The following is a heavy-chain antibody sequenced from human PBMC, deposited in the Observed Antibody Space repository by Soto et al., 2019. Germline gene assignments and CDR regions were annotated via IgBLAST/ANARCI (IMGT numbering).Heavy chain of an antibody. V-gene: IGHV4-59*08. CDR1: GASISSHY. J-gene: IGHJ4*02. CDR3: ARHQLRGSSPFDY. Sequence: SETLSLTCTVSGASISSHYWSWIRQPPGKGLEWIAYIYYSESTNYNPSLRSRVTVSGDTAKNQLTLTLSSVTAADTAVYYCARHQLRGSSPFDYWGQGTLVTVSS. CDR2: IYYSEST. D-gene: IGHD6-13*01.